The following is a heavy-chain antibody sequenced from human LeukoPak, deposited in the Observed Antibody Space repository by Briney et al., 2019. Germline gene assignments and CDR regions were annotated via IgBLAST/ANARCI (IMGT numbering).Heavy chain of an antibody. V-gene: IGHV1-3*01. J-gene: IGHJ4*02. CDR3: ARDRMLVRIAAAGLPGY. CDR2: INAGNGNT. CDR1: GYTFTSYA. Sequence: ASVKVSCKASGYTFTSYAMHWVRQAPGQRLEWMGWINAGNGNTKYSQKFQGRVTITRDTSASTAYMELSSLRSEDTAVYYCARDRMLVRIAAAGLPGYWGQGTLATVSS. D-gene: IGHD6-13*01.